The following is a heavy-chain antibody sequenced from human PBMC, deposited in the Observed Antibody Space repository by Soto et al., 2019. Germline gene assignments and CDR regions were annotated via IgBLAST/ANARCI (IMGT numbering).Heavy chain of an antibody. Sequence: SETLSLTCSVSGGSISNSSYLWGWVRQPPGKGLQWIGSVSHIGSTNYNPSLKSRLTISVGTSKTQSSLRLDSVTAADTAVYYCSRIAVSGPRTGFDYWGKGILVTVSS. J-gene: IGHJ4*02. CDR3: SRIAVSGPRTGFDY. CDR1: GGSISNSSYL. V-gene: IGHV4-39*01. CDR2: VSHIGST. D-gene: IGHD2-2*01.